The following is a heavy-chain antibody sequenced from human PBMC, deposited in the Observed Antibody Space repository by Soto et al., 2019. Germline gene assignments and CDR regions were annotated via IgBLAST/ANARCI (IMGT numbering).Heavy chain of an antibody. CDR1: GGTFSSYT. V-gene: IGHV1-69*02. J-gene: IGHJ2*01. CDR3: PRARWGIPQEVVTASYFNL. CDR2: IIPILGIA. D-gene: IGHD2-21*02. Sequence: QVQLVQSGAEVKKPGSSVKVSCKASGGTFSSYTISWVRQAPGQGLEWMGRIIPILGIANYAQKFQGRVTITADKSTSTAYMELSSLRSEATAVYYCPRARWGIPQEVVTASYFNLWGRGTLVTVSS.